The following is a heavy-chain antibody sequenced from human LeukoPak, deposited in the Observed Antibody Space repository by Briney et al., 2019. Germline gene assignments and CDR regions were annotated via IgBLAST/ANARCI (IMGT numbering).Heavy chain of an antibody. J-gene: IGHJ5*02. Sequence: GASVKVSCKASGGTFSSYAISWVRQAPGQGLEWMGGIIPIFGTANYAQKFQGRVTITADKSTSTAYMELSSLRSEDTAMYYCARDLNTIAAGYNWFDPWGQGTLVTVSS. CDR1: GGTFSSYA. V-gene: IGHV1-69*06. CDR2: IIPIFGTA. CDR3: ARDLNTIAAGYNWFDP. D-gene: IGHD6-13*01.